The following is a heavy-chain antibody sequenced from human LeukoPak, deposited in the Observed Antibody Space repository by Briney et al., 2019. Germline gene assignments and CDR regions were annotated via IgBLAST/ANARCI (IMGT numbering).Heavy chain of an antibody. D-gene: IGHD3-22*01. CDR3: ASTNGYYYDSSGYYPEYFQH. Sequence: KPSETLSLTCTVSGGSISSGGYYWSWIRQHPGKGLEWIGYTYYSGSTYYNPSLKSRVTISVDTSKNQFSLKLSSVTAADTAVYYCASTNGYYYDSSGYYPEYFQHWGQGTLVTVSS. CDR1: GGSISSGGYY. CDR2: TYYSGST. V-gene: IGHV4-31*03. J-gene: IGHJ1*01.